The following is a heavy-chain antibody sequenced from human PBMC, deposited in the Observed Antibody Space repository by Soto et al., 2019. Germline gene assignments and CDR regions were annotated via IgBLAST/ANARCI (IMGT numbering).Heavy chain of an antibody. J-gene: IGHJ4*02. Sequence: GASVKVSCKASGYTFTSYGISWVRQAPGQGLDWMGWISAYNGNTNYAQKLQGRVTMTTDTSTSTAYMELRSLRSDDTAVYYCARDKRPLESDFSGYELWGQGTRVPISS. V-gene: IGHV1-18*01. CDR1: GYTFTSYG. CDR3: ARDKRPLESDFSGYEL. D-gene: IGHD5-12*01. CDR2: ISAYNGNT.